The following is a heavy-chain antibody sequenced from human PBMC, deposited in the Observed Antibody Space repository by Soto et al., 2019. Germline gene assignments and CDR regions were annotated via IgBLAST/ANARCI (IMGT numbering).Heavy chain of an antibody. Sequence: GASVKVSCKASGGTFSSYAISWVRQAPGQGLEWMGGIIPIFGKANYAQKFQGRVTITADESTSTAYMELSSLRSEDTAVYYCARGGYCGGDCYSSYWGQGTLVTVSS. CDR2: IIPIFGKA. J-gene: IGHJ4*02. CDR1: GGTFSSYA. D-gene: IGHD2-21*02. CDR3: ARGGYCGGDCYSSY. V-gene: IGHV1-69*13.